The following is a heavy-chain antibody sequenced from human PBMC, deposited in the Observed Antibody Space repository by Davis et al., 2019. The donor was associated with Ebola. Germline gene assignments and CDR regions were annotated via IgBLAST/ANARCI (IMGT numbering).Heavy chain of an antibody. V-gene: IGHV3-23*01. CDR2: ISGGGGSAST. J-gene: IGHJ4*02. CDR3: AKPVNNWKPFEAWARNHGGIGY. D-gene: IGHD1-1*01. CDR1: GFTFRSYA. Sequence: PGGSLRLSCAASGFTFRSYALNWVRQAPGKGLEWVSSISGGGGSASTYYADSVKGRFTISRDNSKNTLYLQMNSLRAEDTAVYYCAKPVNNWKPFEAWARNHGGIGYWGQGTLVTVSS.